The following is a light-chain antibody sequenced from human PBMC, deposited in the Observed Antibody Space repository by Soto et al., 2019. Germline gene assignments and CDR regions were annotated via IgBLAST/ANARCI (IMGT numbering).Light chain of an antibody. CDR2: GAS. V-gene: IGKV3-15*01. Sequence: EIVMTQSPATLSVSPGERATFSCRASQSVSSNLAWYQQKPGQAPRLLISGASTRATGIPARFSGSGSGTEFTLTISSLQSEDFPVYYCQQYNNWPWTFGQGTKVDIK. J-gene: IGKJ1*01. CDR3: QQYNNWPWT. CDR1: QSVSSN.